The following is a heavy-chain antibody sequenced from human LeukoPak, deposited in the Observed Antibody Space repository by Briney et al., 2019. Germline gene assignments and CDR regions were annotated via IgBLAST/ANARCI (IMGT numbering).Heavy chain of an antibody. CDR2: INPDGSQK. D-gene: IGHD1-1*01. Sequence: GGSLRLSCEASGFTFSRNWMSWVRQAPGKGLEWVASINPDGSQKLYVDSVKGRFTISRDNTKSSLIVEMNSLGAEDTAMYYYAKLLGTVTTYDSWGQGTRVTVSS. J-gene: IGHJ4*02. CDR1: GFTFSRNW. V-gene: IGHV3-7*01. CDR3: AKLLGTVTTYDS.